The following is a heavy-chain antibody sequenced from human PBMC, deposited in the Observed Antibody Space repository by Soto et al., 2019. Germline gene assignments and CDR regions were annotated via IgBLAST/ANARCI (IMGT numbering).Heavy chain of an antibody. V-gene: IGHV3-53*01. CDR3: ARDQGSGSHYSYYGMDV. CDR2: IYSGGST. D-gene: IGHD3-10*01. Sequence: GGALSVSCAASGFTGSSKYISWVPQAPGKGLEWVSVIYSGGSTYYADSVKGRFTISRDNSKNTLYLQMNSLRAEDTAVYYCARDQGSGSHYSYYGMDVWGQGTTVTVSS. CDR1: GFTGSSKY. J-gene: IGHJ6*02.